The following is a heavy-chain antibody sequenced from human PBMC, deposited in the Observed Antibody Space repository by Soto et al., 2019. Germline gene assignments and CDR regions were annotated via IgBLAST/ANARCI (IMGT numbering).Heavy chain of an antibody. CDR1: GFSFTDYW. J-gene: IGHJ4*02. Sequence: VHLLGSGGGLVQPGGSLRLSCVASGFSFTDYWMNWVRQAPGKGLEWVANIRQDGDETQYVDSVKGRFTISRDNAKKSVHLQMNSVRAEDTAVYFCAAIERWSDFNYWGQGIPVAVSS. V-gene: IGHV3-7*01. D-gene: IGHD3-3*01. CDR3: AAIERWSDFNY. CDR2: IRQDGDET.